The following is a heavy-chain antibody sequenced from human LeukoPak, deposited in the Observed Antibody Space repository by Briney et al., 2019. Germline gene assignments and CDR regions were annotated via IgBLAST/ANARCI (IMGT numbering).Heavy chain of an antibody. D-gene: IGHD3-10*01. CDR1: GGSFSGYY. V-gene: IGHV4-34*01. Sequence: PSETLSLTCAVYGGSFSGYYWSWIRQPPGKGLEWIGEINHSGSTNYNPSLKSRVTISVDTSKNQFSLKLSSVTAADTAVYYCARGRRGGVRGVIGSQFDYWGQGTLVTVSS. CDR2: INHSGST. CDR3: ARGRRGGVRGVIGSQFDY. J-gene: IGHJ4*02.